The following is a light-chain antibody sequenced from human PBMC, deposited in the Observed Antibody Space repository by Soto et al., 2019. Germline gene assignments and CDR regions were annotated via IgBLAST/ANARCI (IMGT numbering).Light chain of an antibody. Sequence: DSQMTQSPSSLSASVGDRVTITCRASQSISIYLNWYQQKQGKATKLLIYAASSLQSGVPSRFSGRESGTDFTRTISSPQPEDFDTDYCQQSYSTPQTFGQGKKVDIK. CDR3: QQSYSTPQT. CDR1: QSISIY. J-gene: IGKJ1*01. V-gene: IGKV1-39*01. CDR2: AAS.